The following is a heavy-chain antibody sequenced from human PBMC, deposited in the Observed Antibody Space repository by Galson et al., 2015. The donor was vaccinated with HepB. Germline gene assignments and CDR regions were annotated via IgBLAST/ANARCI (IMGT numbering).Heavy chain of an antibody. J-gene: IGHJ4*02. Sequence: SLRLSCAASGFTVSSNYMSWVRQAPGKGLEWVSVIYSGGSTYYADSVKGRFTISRDNSKNTLYLQMNSLRADDTAVYYCARTSGYSSGFDYWGQGTLVTVSS. CDR1: GFTVSSNY. CDR2: IYSGGST. V-gene: IGHV3-53*01. CDR3: ARTSGYSSGFDY. D-gene: IGHD6-19*01.